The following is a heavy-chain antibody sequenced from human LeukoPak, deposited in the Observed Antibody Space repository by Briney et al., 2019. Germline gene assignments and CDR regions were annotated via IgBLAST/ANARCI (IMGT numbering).Heavy chain of an antibody. CDR3: TKEFCGSRAANAGRFYYDC. CDR2: ISVTSDT. CDR1: GFTFSKDD. V-gene: IGHV3-13*01. Sequence: GGSLRLSCTASGFTFSKDDFHWVRQAPGKGLEWVAAISVTSDTSYYASVKGRFTIFTADAANSLSLQMRSLLAGDTALHYYTKEFCGSRAANAGRFYYDCWGRGGVVTVCS. J-gene: IGHJ2*01. D-gene: IGHD2-15*01.